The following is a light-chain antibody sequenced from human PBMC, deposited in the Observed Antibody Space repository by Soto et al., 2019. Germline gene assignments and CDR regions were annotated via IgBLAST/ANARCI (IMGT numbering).Light chain of an antibody. Sequence: EIVLTQSPGTLSLSPGERATLSCRASQSVSSSYLTWYQQKPGQAPRLLIYGASDRATGIPDRFSGSGSGTDFTLTISRLEPEDFAVYYCQQYGYSLFTFGPGTKWISN. V-gene: IGKV3-20*01. CDR2: GAS. J-gene: IGKJ3*01. CDR3: QQYGYSLFT. CDR1: QSVSSSY.